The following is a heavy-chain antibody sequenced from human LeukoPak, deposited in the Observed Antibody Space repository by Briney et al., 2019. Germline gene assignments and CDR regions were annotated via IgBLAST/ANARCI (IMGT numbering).Heavy chain of an antibody. J-gene: IGHJ4*02. CDR2: ISSSGSAI. V-gene: IGHV3-11*01. Sequence: GGSLRLSCAASGFTVSSNYMSWIRQAPGKGLGWVSYISSSGSAIYYADSVKGRFTISRDNAKNSLYLQINSLRAEDTAVYYCARRAANWGNYYFDYWGQGTLVTVSS. D-gene: IGHD7-27*01. CDR1: GFTVSSNY. CDR3: ARRAANWGNYYFDY.